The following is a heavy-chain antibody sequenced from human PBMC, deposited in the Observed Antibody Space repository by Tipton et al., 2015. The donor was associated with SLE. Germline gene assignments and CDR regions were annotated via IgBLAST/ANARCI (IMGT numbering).Heavy chain of an antibody. J-gene: IGHJ4*02. Sequence: SLRLSCGFTFSRYWMNWVRQAPGKGLEWVSYISSSSSTISYADSVKGRFTISRDNANNSLYLQINSLRAEDTAVYYCAREGVYGGFDYWGQGALVTVSS. CDR1: FTFSRYW. D-gene: IGHD4-23*01. CDR2: ISSSSSTI. V-gene: IGHV3-48*04. CDR3: AREGVYGGFDY.